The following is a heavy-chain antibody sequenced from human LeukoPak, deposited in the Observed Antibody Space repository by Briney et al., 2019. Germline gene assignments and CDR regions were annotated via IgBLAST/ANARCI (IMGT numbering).Heavy chain of an antibody. CDR1: GGSISSYY. CDR2: IYYSGST. D-gene: IGHD3-9*01. Sequence: PSETLSLTCTVSGGSISSYYWSWIRQPPGKGLEWIGYIYYSGSTNYNPSLKSRVTISVDTSKNQFSLKLSSVTAAVTAVYYCAREIFTDTWGQGTLVTVSS. J-gene: IGHJ5*02. V-gene: IGHV4-59*12. CDR3: AREIFTDT.